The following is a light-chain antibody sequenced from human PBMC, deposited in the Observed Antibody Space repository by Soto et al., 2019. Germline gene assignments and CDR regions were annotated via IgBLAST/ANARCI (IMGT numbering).Light chain of an antibody. CDR2: HVT. CDR3: SSYTSSSTYV. CDR1: SSDVGAYNY. Sequence: SALTQPASVSGSPGQSIAISYTGTSSDVGAYNYVSWYQHHPGKAPKLMIYHVTNRPSGVSDRFSGSKSGNTASLTISGLQADDEADYYCSSYTSSSTYVFGTETKVTVL. V-gene: IGLV2-14*03. J-gene: IGLJ1*01.